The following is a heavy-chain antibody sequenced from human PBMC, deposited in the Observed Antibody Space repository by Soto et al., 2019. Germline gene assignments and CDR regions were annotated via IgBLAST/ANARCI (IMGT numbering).Heavy chain of an antibody. D-gene: IGHD3-3*01. Sequence: GESLKICCQGSGYSFTNYWIGWVRQMPGKGLEWMGIIYVDDSDTRYSPSFQGQVLISADKSISTAYLQWGSLKASDTAIYYCARSSGHFLAYGMDVWGQGTTVTVSS. J-gene: IGHJ6*02. CDR2: IYVDDSDT. CDR1: GYSFTNYW. V-gene: IGHV5-51*01. CDR3: ARSSGHFLAYGMDV.